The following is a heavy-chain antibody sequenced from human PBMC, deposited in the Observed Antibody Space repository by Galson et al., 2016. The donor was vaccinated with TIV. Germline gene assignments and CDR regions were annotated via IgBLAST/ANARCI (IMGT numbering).Heavy chain of an antibody. D-gene: IGHD3-22*01. CDR3: AKRDSSGFDYVRRFDF. CDR1: GFTFSSFA. V-gene: IGHV3-23*01. J-gene: IGHJ4*02. CDR2: ISAGGGRT. Sequence: SLRLSCAASGFTFSSFAVSWVRQAPGKGLEWVSGISAGGGRTNYAESVKGRFTISRDNPKNTLYLQMSSLRAEDTAVYFCAKRDSSGFDYVRRFDFWGQGTLATVSS.